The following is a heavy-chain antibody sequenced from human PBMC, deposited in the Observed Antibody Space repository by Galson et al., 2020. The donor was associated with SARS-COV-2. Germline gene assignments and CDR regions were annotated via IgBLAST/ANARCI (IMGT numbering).Heavy chain of an antibody. V-gene: IGHV4-4*02. CDR2: IYHSGST. CDR3: ARGWSGYYYWFDP. CDR1: GGSISSSNW. D-gene: IGHD3-3*01. J-gene: IGHJ5*02. Sequence: SETLSLTCAVSGGSISSSNWWSGVRQPPGKGLEWIGEIYHSGSTNYNPSLKSRVTISVDKSKNQFSLKLSSVTAADTAVYYCARGWSGYYYWFDPWGQGTLVTVSS.